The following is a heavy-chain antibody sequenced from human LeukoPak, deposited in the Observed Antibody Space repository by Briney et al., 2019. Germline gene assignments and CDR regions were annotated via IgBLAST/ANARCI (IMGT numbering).Heavy chain of an antibody. Sequence: IPSETLSLTCTVSGGSISSHYWRWIRQPPGKALEWIGYIYYSGSPNYNPSLKSRVTISVDTSKNQFSLKLSSVTAADTAVYYCARATYDFWSGYYYYYYYYMDVWGKGTTVTVSS. V-gene: IGHV4-59*11. CDR3: ARATYDFWSGYYYYYYYYMDV. CDR2: IYYSGSP. CDR1: GGSISSHY. J-gene: IGHJ6*03. D-gene: IGHD3-3*01.